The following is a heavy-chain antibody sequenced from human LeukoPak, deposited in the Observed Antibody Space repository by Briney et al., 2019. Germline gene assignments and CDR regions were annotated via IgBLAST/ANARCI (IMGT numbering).Heavy chain of an antibody. Sequence: GGSLRLSCAASGFTFDDYAMHWVRQGPGKGLEWVSGITWNSGTIGYADSVKGRFTISRDNAKNSLYLQMNSLRAEDTAVYYCARDLISGWYFDYYYYGMDVWGQGTTVTVSS. CDR3: ARDLISGWYFDYYYYGMDV. V-gene: IGHV3-9*01. CDR2: ITWNSGTI. CDR1: GFTFDDYA. J-gene: IGHJ6*02. D-gene: IGHD6-19*01.